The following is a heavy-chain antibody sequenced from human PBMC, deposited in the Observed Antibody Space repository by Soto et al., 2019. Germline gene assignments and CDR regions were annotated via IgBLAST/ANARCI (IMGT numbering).Heavy chain of an antibody. Sequence: DAVKVSCKASGYTVTSYGISWVRQAPGKGLEWMGWISAYNGNTNYAQKLQVRVTMTTDTSTSTAYMELRSLRSDDTAVYYCARVVDTAMVTHTYYFDYWGQGTLVTVSS. CDR1: GYTVTSYG. CDR2: ISAYNGNT. J-gene: IGHJ4*02. V-gene: IGHV1-18*01. CDR3: ARVVDTAMVTHTYYFDY. D-gene: IGHD5-18*01.